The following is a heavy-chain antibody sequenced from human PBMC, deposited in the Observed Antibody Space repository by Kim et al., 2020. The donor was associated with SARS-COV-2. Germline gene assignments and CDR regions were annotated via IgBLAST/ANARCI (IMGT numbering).Heavy chain of an antibody. CDR1: GGSISSGSYY. CDR2: IYTSGST. CDR3: AREPFDI. Sequence: SETLSLTCTVSGGSISSGSYYWSWIRQPAGKGLEWIGRIYTSGSTNYNPSLKSRVTISVDTSKNQFSLKLSSVTAADTAVYYCAREPFDIWGQGTMVTVSS. V-gene: IGHV4-61*02. J-gene: IGHJ3*02.